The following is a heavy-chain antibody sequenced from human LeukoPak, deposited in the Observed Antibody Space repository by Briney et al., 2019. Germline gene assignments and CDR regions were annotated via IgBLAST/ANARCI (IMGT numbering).Heavy chain of an antibody. J-gene: IGHJ4*02. D-gene: IGHD3-10*01. CDR1: GFTFSSFG. CDR3: AKSYGSGTYYNYFDY. Sequence: SGGSLRLSCAASGFTFSSFGMHWVRQAPGKGLEWVAGISYDGSSKYYADSVKGRFTISRDYSKNTLYLQMNSLRAEDTAVYYCAKSYGSGTYYNYFDYWGQGTLVTVSS. CDR2: ISYDGSSK. V-gene: IGHV3-30*18.